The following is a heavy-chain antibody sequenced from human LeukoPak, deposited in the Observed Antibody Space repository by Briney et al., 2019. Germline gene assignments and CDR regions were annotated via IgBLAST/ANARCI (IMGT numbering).Heavy chain of an antibody. V-gene: IGHV3-21*06. CDR2: ISSRSSYI. J-gene: IGHJ3*02. D-gene: IGHD2/OR15-2a*01. Sequence: GGSLRLSCAASGFTFSDYSMIWVRQAPGKGLEWVSSISSRSSYIFYTDSMKGRFTISRDNARNSLYLQMNSLRGEDTAVYYCARDGNIAFDIWGPGTLVTVSS. CDR1: GFTFSDYS. CDR3: ARDGNIAFDI.